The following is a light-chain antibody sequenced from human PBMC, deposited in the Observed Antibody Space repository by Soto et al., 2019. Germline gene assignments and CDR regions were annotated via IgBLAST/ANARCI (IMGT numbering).Light chain of an antibody. CDR1: QSISTY. V-gene: IGKV1-39*01. Sequence: DIQITQSPSSLSESVGDRVTITCRASQSISTYLNWYQQKPGKAPKLLIFSASSLQTGVPSRFSGSGSGTEFTLTISSLQPADFATYYCQQSYSNPRTFGQGTKVDIK. CDR2: SAS. CDR3: QQSYSNPRT. J-gene: IGKJ1*01.